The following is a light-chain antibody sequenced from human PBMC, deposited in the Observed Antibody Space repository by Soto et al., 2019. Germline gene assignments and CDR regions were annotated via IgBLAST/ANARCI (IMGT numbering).Light chain of an antibody. J-gene: IGKJ1*01. Sequence: EIVLTQSPGTLSLSPGERGALSCRASQSVCSSCLAWYQQKPGQPPRLLIYGASSRATAIPDTFSGSGSGTDFTLNISRLEPEDFAMYYCQQFGSSPPTFGQGTKV. V-gene: IGKV3-20*01. CDR3: QQFGSSPPT. CDR2: GAS. CDR1: QSVCSSC.